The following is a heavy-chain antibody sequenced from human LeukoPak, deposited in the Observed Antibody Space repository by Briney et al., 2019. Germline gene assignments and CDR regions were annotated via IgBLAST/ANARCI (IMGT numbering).Heavy chain of an antibody. CDR3: ARGHLGYCSGGSCYSPYFQH. V-gene: IGHV4-34*01. D-gene: IGHD2-15*01. Sequence: PSETLSLTCAVYGGSFSGYYWSWIRQPPGKGLEWIGEINHSGSTNYNPSLKSRVTISVDTSKNQFSLELSSVTAADTAVYYCARGHLGYCSGGSCYSPYFQHWGQGTLVTVSS. J-gene: IGHJ1*01. CDR1: GGSFSGYY. CDR2: INHSGST.